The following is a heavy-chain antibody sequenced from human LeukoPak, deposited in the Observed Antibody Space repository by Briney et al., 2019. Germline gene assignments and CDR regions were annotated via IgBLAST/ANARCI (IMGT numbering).Heavy chain of an antibody. J-gene: IGHJ3*02. V-gene: IGHV3-33*01. CDR1: GFTFSSYG. D-gene: IGHD3-22*01. Sequence: GGSLRLSCAASGFTFSSYGMHWVRQAPGMGLEWVAVIWYDGSNKYYADSVKGRFTISRDNSKNTLYLQMNSLRAEDTAVYYCARAEGYYDSSGNDAFDIWGQGTMVTVSS. CDR2: IWYDGSNK. CDR3: ARAEGYYDSSGNDAFDI.